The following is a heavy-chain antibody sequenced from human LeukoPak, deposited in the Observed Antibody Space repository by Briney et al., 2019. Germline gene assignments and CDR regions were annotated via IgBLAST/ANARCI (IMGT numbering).Heavy chain of an antibody. Sequence: SETLSLTCTVSGGSISSSSYYWGGIRQPPGKGLEWIGSIYYSGSTYYNPSLKSRVTISVDTSKNQFSLKLSSVTAADTAVYYCARQNYDFWSGYFYYFDYWGQGTLVTVSS. CDR3: ARQNYDFWSGYFYYFDY. D-gene: IGHD3-3*01. CDR2: IYYSGST. J-gene: IGHJ4*02. V-gene: IGHV4-39*01. CDR1: GGSISSSSYY.